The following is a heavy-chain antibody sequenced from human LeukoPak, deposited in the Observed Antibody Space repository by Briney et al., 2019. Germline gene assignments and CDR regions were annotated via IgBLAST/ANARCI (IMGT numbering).Heavy chain of an antibody. CDR3: ARGFRGWHAEGFDY. CDR1: GGSISSSSYY. V-gene: IGHV4-39*01. D-gene: IGHD3-22*01. CDR2: IYYSGST. Sequence: SETPSLTCTVSGGSISSSSYYWGWIRQPPGKGLEWIGSIYYSGSTYYNPSLKSRVTISVDTSKNQFSLKLSSVTAADTAVYYCARGFRGWHAEGFDYWGQGTLVTVSS. J-gene: IGHJ4*02.